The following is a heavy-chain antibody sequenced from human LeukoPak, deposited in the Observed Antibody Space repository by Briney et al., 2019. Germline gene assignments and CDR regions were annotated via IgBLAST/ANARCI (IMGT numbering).Heavy chain of an antibody. V-gene: IGHV3-23*01. CDR1: GFTFSNYG. Sequence: GGSLRLSCAASGFTFSNYGMHWVRQAPGKGLEWVSGISGSGDNTYYADSVKGRFTISRDNSKNTLYLQMNSLRADDTAVYYCAKGGLVHRFDPWGQGTLVTVSS. CDR3: AKGGLVHRFDP. J-gene: IGHJ5*02. CDR2: ISGSGDNT.